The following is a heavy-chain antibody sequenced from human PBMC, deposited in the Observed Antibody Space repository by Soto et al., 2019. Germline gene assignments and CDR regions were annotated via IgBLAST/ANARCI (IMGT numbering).Heavy chain of an antibody. D-gene: IGHD2-8*01. Sequence: QVQLQESGPGLVKPSQTLSLTCTVSGGSISSGDYYWSWIRQPPGKGLEWIGYILYSGTTNYNPSLESRLTISVDTSKNQFSLKLTSVTAAYTAVDYCARNGALDYWGRGTLVTVSS. J-gene: IGHJ4*02. CDR3: ARNGALDY. CDR2: ILYSGTT. CDR1: GGSISSGDYY. V-gene: IGHV4-30-4*01.